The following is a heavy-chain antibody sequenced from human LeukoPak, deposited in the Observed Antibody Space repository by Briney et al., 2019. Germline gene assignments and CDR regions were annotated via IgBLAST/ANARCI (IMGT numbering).Heavy chain of an antibody. Sequence: TGGSLRLSCAASGFTVSSNYMSWVRQAPGKGLEWASVIYSGGSTYYADSVKGRFTISRHNSKNTLYLQMNSLRAEDTAVYYCVARPYRIVSVYWGQGTLVTVSS. CDR2: IYSGGST. D-gene: IGHD1-26*01. CDR1: GFTVSSNY. V-gene: IGHV3-53*04. J-gene: IGHJ4*02. CDR3: VARPYRIVSVY.